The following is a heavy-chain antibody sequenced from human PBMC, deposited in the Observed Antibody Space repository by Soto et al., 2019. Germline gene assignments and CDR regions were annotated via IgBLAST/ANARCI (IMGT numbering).Heavy chain of an antibody. CDR3: ARRASGTYYKTFDY. CDR1: GYSFTSYW. Sequence: GESLKISCKGSGYSFTSYWISWVRQMPGKGLDWMGRIDPNDSNTQYSPSFQGHVTISADKSISTAYLQWSSLKASDTAMYYCARRASGTYYKTFDYWGQGTLVTVSS. D-gene: IGHD3-10*01. V-gene: IGHV5-10-1*01. CDR2: IDPNDSNT. J-gene: IGHJ4*02.